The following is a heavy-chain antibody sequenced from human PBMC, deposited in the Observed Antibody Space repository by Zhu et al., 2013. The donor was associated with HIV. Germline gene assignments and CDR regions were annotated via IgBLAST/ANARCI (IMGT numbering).Heavy chain of an antibody. CDR1: GYTFSGYY. D-gene: IGHD2-8*01. CDR2: INPNTGGT. J-gene: IGHJ5*01. V-gene: IGHV1-2*02. CDR3: ARIMVGWAIVDNVFGSKWFDP. Sequence: QVQLVQSGAEVKKPGASVKVSCKASGYTFSGYYIHWVRQAPGQGLEWMGWINPNTGGTDYAQKFQGRLSTATNTSTNTAYLELANLKSDDTAVYYCARIMVGWAIVDNVFGSKWFDPGAKEPWSPSPQ.